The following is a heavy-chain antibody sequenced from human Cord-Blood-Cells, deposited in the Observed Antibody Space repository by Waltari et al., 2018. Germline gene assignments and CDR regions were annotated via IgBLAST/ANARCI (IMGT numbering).Heavy chain of an antibody. Sequence: QVQLVQSGAEVKKPGASVKVSCKASGYTFTSYAMHWVRQAPGQRLEWMGWINAGNGNTKYSQKFQGRVTITRDTSASTAYMELSSLRSEDTAVYYCARVLLWFGELYYFDNWGQGTLVTVSS. CDR2: INAGNGNT. V-gene: IGHV1-3*01. J-gene: IGHJ4*02. D-gene: IGHD3-10*01. CDR1: GYTFTSYA. CDR3: ARVLLWFGELYYFDN.